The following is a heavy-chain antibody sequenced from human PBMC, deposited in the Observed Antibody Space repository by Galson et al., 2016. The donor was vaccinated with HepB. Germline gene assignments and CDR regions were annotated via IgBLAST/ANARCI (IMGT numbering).Heavy chain of an antibody. Sequence: SLRLSCAASGFIFSSYSMNWVRQAPGKGLEWVSSIGSSSTYIYYADSVKGRFTISRDNGKNSLYLQMNSLKVDDTAVYYCARDYYHSSDYYYAFDYWGQGTLVTVSS. CDR1: GFIFSSYS. V-gene: IGHV3-21*01. J-gene: IGHJ4*02. CDR2: IGSSSTYI. CDR3: ARDYYHSSDYYYAFDY. D-gene: IGHD3-22*01.